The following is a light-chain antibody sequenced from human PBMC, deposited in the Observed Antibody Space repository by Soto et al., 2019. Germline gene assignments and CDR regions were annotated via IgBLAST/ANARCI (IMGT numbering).Light chain of an antibody. Sequence: QPVLTQSPSASASLGASVKLTCTLSSGHSSYAIAWHQQQPEKGPRYLMKLNSDGSHSKGDGIPDRFSGSSSGAERYLTISRLQAEEGADYYWPTRGTGIVVFGGGTKVTVL. J-gene: IGLJ2*01. CDR3: PTRGTGIVV. CDR1: SGHSSYA. V-gene: IGLV4-69*01. CDR2: LNSDGSH.